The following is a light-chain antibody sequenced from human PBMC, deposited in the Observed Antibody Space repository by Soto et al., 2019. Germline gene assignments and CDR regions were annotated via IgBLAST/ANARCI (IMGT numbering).Light chain of an antibody. CDR3: SSYTSSXTPYV. J-gene: IGLJ1*01. CDR1: SSDVGGYNY. V-gene: IGLV2-14*01. CDR2: EVS. Sequence: QSVLTQPASVSGSPGQSITISCTGTSSDVGGYNYVSWYQQHPGKAPKLMIYEVSNRPSGVSNRFSGSKSGNTASLTISGLQAEDEADYYCSSYTSSXTPYVXXXGTKLXVL.